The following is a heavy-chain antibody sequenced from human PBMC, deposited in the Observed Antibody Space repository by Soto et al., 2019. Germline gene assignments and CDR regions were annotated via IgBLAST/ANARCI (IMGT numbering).Heavy chain of an antibody. CDR3: ARQVLGDYGSNWFDR. Sequence: PSETLSLTCTVSGGSISGYYWSWIRQPPGKGLEWIGYMYNTGSTVYNPSFKSRVTISVDTSKNQFSLKLNSVTAADTAVYYCARQVLGDYGSNWFDRWGQGTLVTSPQ. CDR2: MYNTGST. CDR1: GGSISGYY. J-gene: IGHJ5*02. V-gene: IGHV4-59*08. D-gene: IGHD4-17*01.